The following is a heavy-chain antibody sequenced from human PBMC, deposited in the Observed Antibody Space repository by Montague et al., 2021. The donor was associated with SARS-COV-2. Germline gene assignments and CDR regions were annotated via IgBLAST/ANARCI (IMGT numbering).Heavy chain of an antibody. CDR3: ARDDVYYGKYWGMDV. CDR2: IWYDGSNK. V-gene: IGHV3-33*01. D-gene: IGHD4-11*01. Sequence: SLRLSCAASGFTFSSYGMHWVRQAPGKGLEWVAVIWYDGSNKYYVDSVKGRFTISRDNSKNTLYLQMNSLRAEDTAVYYCARDDVYYGKYWGMDVWGQGTTVTVSS. CDR1: GFTFSSYG. J-gene: IGHJ6*02.